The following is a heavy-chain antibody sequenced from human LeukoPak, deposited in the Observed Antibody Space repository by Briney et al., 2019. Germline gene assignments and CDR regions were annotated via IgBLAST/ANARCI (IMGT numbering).Heavy chain of an antibody. Sequence: GGSLRLSCAASGFTFSSYSMNWVRQAPGKGLEWVSSISSSSSYIYYADSVKGRFTISRDNSKSMLYLQMNSLRAEDTAVYYCARDITGDPPPYYFDYWGQGSLVTVSS. CDR3: ARDITGDPPPYYFDY. J-gene: IGHJ4*02. CDR1: GFTFSSYS. V-gene: IGHV3-21*06. D-gene: IGHD7-27*01. CDR2: ISSSSSYI.